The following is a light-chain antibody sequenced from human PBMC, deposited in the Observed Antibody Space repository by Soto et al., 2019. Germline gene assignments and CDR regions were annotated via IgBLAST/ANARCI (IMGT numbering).Light chain of an antibody. Sequence: AIEFIQCPEDRSASVGGRVRSTCRASQGISSALAWYQQKPGKAPKLLIYDASSLESGVPSRFSGSGSGRDFTLTISSLQPEDFATYYCQQFNNYPSFGGGTKVDIK. J-gene: IGKJ4*01. CDR1: QGISSA. CDR2: DAS. CDR3: QQFNNYPS. V-gene: IGKV1D-13*01.